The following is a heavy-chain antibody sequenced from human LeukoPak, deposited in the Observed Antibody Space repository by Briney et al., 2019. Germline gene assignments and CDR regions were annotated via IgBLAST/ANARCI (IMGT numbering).Heavy chain of an antibody. CDR1: GFPFSSHA. D-gene: IGHD2-15*01. CDR2: ISNGKT. J-gene: IGHJ5*02. Sequence: GGSLRLSCAASGFPFSSHAMSWVRQPPGKGPEWVAAISNGKTYYADSVRGRFAISRDDSTNTVYLHVNSLRDEDTALYHCVREAGYCAPVCVKTNWFDPWGQGTLVTVSS. V-gene: IGHV3-23*01. CDR3: VREAGYCAPVCVKTNWFDP.